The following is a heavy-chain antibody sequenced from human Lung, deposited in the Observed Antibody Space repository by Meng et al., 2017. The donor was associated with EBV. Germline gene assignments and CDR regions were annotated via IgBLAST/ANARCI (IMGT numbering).Heavy chain of an antibody. V-gene: IGHV4-59*08. D-gene: IGHD4-17*01. CDR2: IYYSGST. Sequence: QVPLQESGPGLVKPSETLSLTCTVSGGSISSYYWSWIRQPPGKGLEWIGYIYYSGSTNYNPSLKSRVTISVDTSKNQFSLKLSSVTAADTAVYYCARGPTTYFDYWGQGTLVTVSS. CDR3: ARGPTTYFDY. J-gene: IGHJ4*02. CDR1: GGSISSYY.